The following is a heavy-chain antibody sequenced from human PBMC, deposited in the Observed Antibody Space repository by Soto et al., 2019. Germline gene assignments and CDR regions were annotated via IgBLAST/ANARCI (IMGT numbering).Heavy chain of an antibody. V-gene: IGHV3-23*01. D-gene: IGHD6-13*01. J-gene: IGHJ4*02. Sequence: GGSLRLSCAASTSGFTFSSYVMSWVRQAPGKGLEWVSAISGSGGSTYYADSVKGRFTISRDNSKNTLYLQMNSLRAEDTAVYYCATTAAGFDYWAQGTLVTVSS. CDR3: ATTAAGFDY. CDR1: GFTFSSYV. CDR2: ISGSGGST.